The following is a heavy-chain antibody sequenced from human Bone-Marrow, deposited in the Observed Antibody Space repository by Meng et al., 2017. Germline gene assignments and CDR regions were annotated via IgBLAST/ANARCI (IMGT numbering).Heavy chain of an antibody. CDR1: GFVFSDDW. V-gene: IGHV3-15*01. CDR2: IKRNSDGGTI. CDR3: ATGAAAADH. J-gene: IGHJ4*02. Sequence: EVLRVDAGGCLVKPGGFLRLFCAASGFVFSDDWMCWVRQAPGKGLEWVGRIKRNSDGGTIDYAAPVKGRFTISRDDSKNTLYLQMDSLITEDTAVYFCATGAAAADHWGQGTLVTVSS. D-gene: IGHD6-13*01.